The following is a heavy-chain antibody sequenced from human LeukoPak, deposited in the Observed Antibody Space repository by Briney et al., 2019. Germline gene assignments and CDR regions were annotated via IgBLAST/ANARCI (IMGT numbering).Heavy chain of an antibody. CDR1: GYTFTGYY. Sequence: ASVKVSCKASGYTFTGYYMHWVRQAPGQGLEWMGWINPNSGGTNYAQKFQGRVTMTRDTSISTAYMELSRLRSDDTAVYYCARDRIPRTGGGDYWGQGTLVTVSS. CDR3: ARDRIPRTGGGDY. CDR2: INPNSGGT. J-gene: IGHJ4*02. V-gene: IGHV1-2*02. D-gene: IGHD3-16*01.